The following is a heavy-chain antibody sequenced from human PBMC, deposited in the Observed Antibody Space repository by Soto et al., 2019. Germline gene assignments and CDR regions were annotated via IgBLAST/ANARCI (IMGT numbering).Heavy chain of an antibody. CDR1: GGSISSYC. CDR3: ARGGSGWPNWFDP. J-gene: IGHJ5*02. Sequence: SETLSLTCTVSGGSISSYCWSWIRQPPGKGLEWIGYIYYSGSTNYNPSLKSRVTISVDTSKNQFSLKLSSVTAADTAVYYCARGGSGWPNWFDPWGQGTLVTVSS. V-gene: IGHV4-59*01. D-gene: IGHD6-19*01. CDR2: IYYSGST.